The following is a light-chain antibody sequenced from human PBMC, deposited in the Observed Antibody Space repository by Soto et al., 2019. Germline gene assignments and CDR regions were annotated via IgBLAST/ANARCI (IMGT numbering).Light chain of an antibody. CDR2: GNS. Sequence: QSVLTQPPSVSGAPGQRVTISCTGSSSNIGANYDVHWYQQRPGTAPKLLIFGNSNRPSGVPDRFSGSKSGTSASLAITGLQAEDEGDYYCHSYDSTLSARYVFGTGTKLT. V-gene: IGLV1-40*01. J-gene: IGLJ1*01. CDR1: SSNIGANYD. CDR3: HSYDSTLSARYV.